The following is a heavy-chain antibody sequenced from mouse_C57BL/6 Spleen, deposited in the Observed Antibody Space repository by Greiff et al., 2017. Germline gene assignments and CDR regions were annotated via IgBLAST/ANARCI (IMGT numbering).Heavy chain of an antibody. CDR3: ARVILGDYLYAMDY. CDR1: GFTFTDYY. D-gene: IGHD2-4*01. Sequence: EVQRVESGGGLVQPGGSLSLSCAASGFTFTDYYMSWVRQPPGKALEWLGFIRNKANGYTTEYSASVKRRFTISRDNSQSILYLQMNALRAEDSATYYCARVILGDYLYAMDYWGQGTSVTVSS. J-gene: IGHJ4*01. CDR2: IRNKANGYTT. V-gene: IGHV7-3*01.